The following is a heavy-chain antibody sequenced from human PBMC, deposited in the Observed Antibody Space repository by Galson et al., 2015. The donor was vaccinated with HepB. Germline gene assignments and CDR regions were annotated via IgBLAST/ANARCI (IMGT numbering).Heavy chain of an antibody. CDR3: TTDIEGYGDYRYFDL. CDR1: GFTFSNAW. V-gene: IGHV3-15*01. Sequence: SLRLSCAASGFTFSNAWMSWVRQAPGKGLEWVGRIKSKTDGGTTDYAAPVKGRFTISRDDSKNTPYLQMNSLKTEDTAVYYCTTDIEGYGDYRYFDLWGRGTLVTVSS. CDR2: IKSKTDGGTT. J-gene: IGHJ2*01. D-gene: IGHD4-17*01.